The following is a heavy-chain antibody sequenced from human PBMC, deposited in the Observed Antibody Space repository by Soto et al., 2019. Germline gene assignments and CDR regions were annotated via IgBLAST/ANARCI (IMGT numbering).Heavy chain of an antibody. D-gene: IGHD3-9*01. CDR3: AREGYDILTGYHEYFDY. Sequence: EGSLRLSCAASGFTFSSYWMSWVRQAPGKGLEWVANIKQDGSEKYYVDSVKGRFTISRDNAKNSLYLQMNSLRAEDTAVYYCAREGYDILTGYHEYFDYWGQGTLVTVSS. J-gene: IGHJ4*02. CDR2: IKQDGSEK. CDR1: GFTFSSYW. V-gene: IGHV3-7*01.